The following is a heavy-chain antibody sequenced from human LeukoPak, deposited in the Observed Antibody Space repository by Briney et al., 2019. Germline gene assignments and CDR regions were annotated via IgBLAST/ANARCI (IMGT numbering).Heavy chain of an antibody. CDR3: ARGIAAAGLLGTLDY. V-gene: IGHV3-30*04. D-gene: IGHD6-13*01. J-gene: IGHJ4*02. Sequence: GRSLRLSCAASGFTFSSYAMHWVRQAPGKGLEWVAVISYDGSNKYYADSVKGRFTISRDNSKNTLYLQMNSLRAEDTAVYYCARGIAAAGLLGTLDYWGQGTLVTVSS. CDR2: ISYDGSNK. CDR1: GFTFSSYA.